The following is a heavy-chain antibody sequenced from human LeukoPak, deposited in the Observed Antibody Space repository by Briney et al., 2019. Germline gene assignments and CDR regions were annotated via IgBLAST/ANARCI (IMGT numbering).Heavy chain of an antibody. Sequence: SATLSLTCTVSGGSVSSGSNYWSWIRQPPGKGLEWFGYIHYSGSTSHNPALKSRVTISVDTSKNQFSLKLSSVTAADTAVYYCARVLYGSGTYYFDYWGQGTLVTVSS. CDR3: ARVLYGSGTYYFDY. D-gene: IGHD3-10*01. V-gene: IGHV4-61*01. CDR1: GGSVSSGSNY. J-gene: IGHJ4*02. CDR2: IHYSGST.